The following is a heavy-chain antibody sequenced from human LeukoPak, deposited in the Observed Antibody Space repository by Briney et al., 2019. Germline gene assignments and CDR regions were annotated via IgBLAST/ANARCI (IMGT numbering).Heavy chain of an antibody. CDR1: GGSFSGYY. V-gene: IGHV4-34*01. CDR2: INHSGST. CDR3: AGLPQFSKRITMIVVRDY. D-gene: IGHD3-22*01. J-gene: IGHJ4*02. Sequence: SETLSLTCAVYGGSFSGYYWSWIRQPPGKGLEWIGEINHSGSTNYNPSLKSRVTISVDTSKNQFSLKLSSVTAADTAVYYCAGLPQFSKRITMIVVRDYWGQGTLVTVSS.